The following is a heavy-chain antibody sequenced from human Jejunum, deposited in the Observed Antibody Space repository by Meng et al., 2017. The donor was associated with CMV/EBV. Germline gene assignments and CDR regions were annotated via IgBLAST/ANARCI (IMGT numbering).Heavy chain of an antibody. Sequence: YIQWVRRAPGQGLEWMGWINPDSGATSYAQKFRGRVTMTRDTSTKTAYMELSRLRPDDTAVYFCAREGDIVFPSTIISYHYAMDVWGQGTTVTSP. V-gene: IGHV1-2*02. CDR3: AREGDIVFPSTIISYHYAMDV. CDR1: Y. D-gene: IGHD2-15*01. J-gene: IGHJ6*02. CDR2: INPDSGAT.